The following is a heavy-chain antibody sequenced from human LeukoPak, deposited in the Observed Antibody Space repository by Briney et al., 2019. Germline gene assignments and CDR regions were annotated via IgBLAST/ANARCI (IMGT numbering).Heavy chain of an antibody. CDR2: IYPGDSDT. Sequence: GESLKISCKGSGYSFTSYWIGWVRQMPGKGLEWMGIIYPGDSDTRYSPSFQGQVTITADLSTSTAYLQWSSLKASDTAMYYCAKLGGITATTDSYYMDVWGKGTTVTVSS. CDR1: GYSFTSYW. CDR3: AKLGGITATTDSYYMDV. D-gene: IGHD1-7*01. V-gene: IGHV5-51*01. J-gene: IGHJ6*03.